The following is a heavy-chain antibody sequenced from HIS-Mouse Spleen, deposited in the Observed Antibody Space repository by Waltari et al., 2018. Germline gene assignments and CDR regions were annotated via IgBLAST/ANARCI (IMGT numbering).Heavy chain of an antibody. D-gene: IGHD1-26*01. CDR3: ARGSGRWELLLPNWFDP. CDR2: INPNSGGT. J-gene: IGHJ5*02. CDR1: GYTFPGDD. V-gene: IGHV1-2*02. Sequence: QVQLVQSGAEVKKPGASVKVSCTASGYTFPGDDIHGVRQAPGQGLEWMGWINPNSGGTNYAQKFQGRVTMTRDTSISTAYMELSRLRSDDTAVYYCARGSGRWELLLPNWFDPWGQGTLVTVSS.